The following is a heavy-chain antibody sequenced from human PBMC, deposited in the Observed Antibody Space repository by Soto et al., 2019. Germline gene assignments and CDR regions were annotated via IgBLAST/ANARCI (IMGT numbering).Heavy chain of an antibody. CDR1: SVSITTTNW. V-gene: IGHV4-4*02. J-gene: IGHJ6*03. CDR2: IYNNGNT. Sequence: QVQLQESGPGLVQPSGTLSLTCAVSSVSITTTNWWSWVRQPPGKGLEWIGEIYNNGNTNYNPSLKSRVTISVDKSKNQFSLKLSSVTAADTAGYYCARGSNPPDYYRSGRYYYYMDVWGKGTTVTVSS. D-gene: IGHD3-10*01. CDR3: ARGSNPPDYYRSGRYYYYMDV.